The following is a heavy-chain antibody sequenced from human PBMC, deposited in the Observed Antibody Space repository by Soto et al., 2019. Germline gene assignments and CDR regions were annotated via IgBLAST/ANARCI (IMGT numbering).Heavy chain of an antibody. Sequence: QVQLVQSGAELKKPGSSVKVSCEASGGSFTSYSFTWVRQAPGQGLEWMGRIIPIQGKANYALKFQDRVTITSDRSTRTVYMELTSLRTEDTAVYFCAKSLLFVDHGYIDVWGKGTTVTVSS. CDR3: AKSLLFVDHGYIDV. CDR1: GGSFTSYS. J-gene: IGHJ6*03. D-gene: IGHD2-21*01. CDR2: IIPIQGKA. V-gene: IGHV1-69*02.